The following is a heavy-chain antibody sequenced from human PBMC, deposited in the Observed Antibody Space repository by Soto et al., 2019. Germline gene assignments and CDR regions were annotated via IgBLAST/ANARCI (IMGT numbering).Heavy chain of an antibody. Sequence: GESLKISCKGSGYYFPSYWIGWVRQMPGKGLEWMGIFYPGDSETRYSPSFQGQVTISVDKSKNTAYLHWSSLKAPDTAIYYCFILYGAARRGFDYWGPGTLVTVSS. CDR3: FILYGAARRGFDY. V-gene: IGHV5-51*01. CDR1: GYYFPSYW. J-gene: IGHJ4*02. D-gene: IGHD2-8*01. CDR2: FYPGDSET.